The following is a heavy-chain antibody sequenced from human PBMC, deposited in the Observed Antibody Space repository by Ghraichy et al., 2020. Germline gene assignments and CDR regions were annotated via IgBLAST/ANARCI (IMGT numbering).Heavy chain of an antibody. J-gene: IGHJ3*02. V-gene: IGHV3-48*02. CDR1: GFTFSSYS. D-gene: IGHD4-17*01. CDR2: ISSSSSTI. CDR3: ARAGYYGGHASDI. Sequence: LSLTCAASGFTFSSYSMNWVRQAPGKGLEWVSYISSSSSTIYYADSVKGRFTISRDNAKNSLYLQMNSLRDEDTAVYYCARAGYYGGHASDIWGQGTMVTVSS.